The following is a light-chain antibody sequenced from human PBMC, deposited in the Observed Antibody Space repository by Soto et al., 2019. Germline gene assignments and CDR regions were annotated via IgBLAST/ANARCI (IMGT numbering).Light chain of an antibody. Sequence: EIVLTQSPVTLSLSSGERATLSCRASQSVSSSYLAWYQQKPGQAPRLLIYGASSRATGIPDRFSGSGSGTDFILTISRLESEDFAMYDCQQYGSSPGTFGQGTKVEIK. J-gene: IGKJ1*01. CDR2: GAS. V-gene: IGKV3-20*01. CDR1: QSVSSSY. CDR3: QQYGSSPGT.